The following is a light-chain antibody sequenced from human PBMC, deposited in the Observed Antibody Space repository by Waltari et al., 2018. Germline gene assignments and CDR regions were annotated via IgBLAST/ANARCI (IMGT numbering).Light chain of an antibody. CDR3: QTGGHGTWV. Sequence: QLVLTQSPSASASLRASVRLTCTLSSGHSSTVLAWHQQQPAKGPRYLMRVNSHGSHSKGDEIPDRFAGSSSGAEPYLTIPSLQSEDEADYYCQTGGHGTWVFGGGTKLTVL. CDR1: SGHSSTV. CDR2: VNSHGSH. J-gene: IGLJ3*02. V-gene: IGLV4-69*01.